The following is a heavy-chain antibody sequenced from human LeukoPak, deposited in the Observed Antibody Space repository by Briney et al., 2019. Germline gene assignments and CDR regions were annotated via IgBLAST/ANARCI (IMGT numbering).Heavy chain of an antibody. J-gene: IGHJ4*02. CDR2: IYYSGST. Sequence: SQTLSLTCTVSGGSISSGGYYWSWIRQHPGKGLEWIGYIYYSGSTNYNPSLKSRVTISVDTSKNQFSLKLSSVTAADTAVYYCASSSYGSGSYYKGPIDYWGQGTLVTVSS. CDR3: ASSSYGSGSYYKGPIDY. V-gene: IGHV4-31*03. D-gene: IGHD3-10*01. CDR1: GGSISSGGYY.